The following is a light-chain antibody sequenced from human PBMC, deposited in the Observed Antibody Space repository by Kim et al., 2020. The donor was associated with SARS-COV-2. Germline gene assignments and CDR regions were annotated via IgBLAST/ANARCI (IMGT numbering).Light chain of an antibody. CDR2: RAS. CDR1: QNINSDF. V-gene: IGKV3-20*01. J-gene: IGKJ2*01. CDR3: QHYGSSRYT. Sequence: FAPGDRATLSCRASQNINSDFFAWYQQKPGQAPRLLIYRASTRATAIPERFRGSGSGADFSLTIRGLEPEDFAVYYCQHYGSSRYTFGQGTKLEI.